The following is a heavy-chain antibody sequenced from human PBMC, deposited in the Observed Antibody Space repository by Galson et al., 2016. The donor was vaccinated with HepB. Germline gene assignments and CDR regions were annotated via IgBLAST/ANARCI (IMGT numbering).Heavy chain of an antibody. CDR1: GFAFRSHA. CDR2: INENDGGT. V-gene: IGHV3-23*01. CDR3: AKQFLLGG. Sequence: SLRLSCAASGFAFRSHAMNWVRQAPGKGLEWVSSINENDGGTAYADSVKGRFTISRDDSRDKLYLQMNSLRGEDTGVYYCAKQFLLGGWGQGTLVTVSS. D-gene: IGHD3-16*01. J-gene: IGHJ4*02.